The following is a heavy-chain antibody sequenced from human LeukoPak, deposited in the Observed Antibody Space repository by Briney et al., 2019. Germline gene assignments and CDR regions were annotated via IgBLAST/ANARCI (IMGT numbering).Heavy chain of an antibody. J-gene: IGHJ4*02. CDR2: ISYDGSNK. CDR1: VFTFSSYG. D-gene: IGHD5-24*01. CDR3: ARDRGDGTQSPFYS. Sequence: GGSLRLSCAASVFTFSSYGMHWVRQAPAKGREGVAVISYDGSNKYYADSVKGRFTISRDNAKNSLDLVMSSLRADDTAVYYCARDRGDGTQSPFYSWGQGTVVTVAS. V-gene: IGHV3-30*03.